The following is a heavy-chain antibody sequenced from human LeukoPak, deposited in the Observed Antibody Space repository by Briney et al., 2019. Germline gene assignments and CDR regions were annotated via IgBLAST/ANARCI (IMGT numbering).Heavy chain of an antibody. CDR2: IKEDGSDK. Sequence: PGGSLRLSCAASRFTFSTRWMTWVRQAPGKGLEWVAIIKEDGSDKLYVDSVKGRFTISRDNAKKSLYLQMDNVRAEDTAVYYCASGSGWTFGYWGQGTHVTVSS. J-gene: IGHJ4*02. V-gene: IGHV3-7*01. CDR1: RFTFSTRW. CDR3: ASGSGWTFGY. D-gene: IGHD6-19*01.